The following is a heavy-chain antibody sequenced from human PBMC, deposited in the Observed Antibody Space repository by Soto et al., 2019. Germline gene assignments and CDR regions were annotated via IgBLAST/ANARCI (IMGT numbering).Heavy chain of an antibody. J-gene: IGHJ4*02. Sequence: SQTLSLTCAISGDSVSNNGATWNWIRQSPSRGLEWLGRAYHRSRWIYDYAMSVKSRISINPDTSKNQVSLQLNSVTPADTAVYYCARGPPDFLSAFDYWGRGTLVTVSS. CDR3: ARGPPDFLSAFDY. D-gene: IGHD6-19*01. CDR2: AYHRSRWIY. V-gene: IGHV6-1*01. CDR1: GDSVSNNGAT.